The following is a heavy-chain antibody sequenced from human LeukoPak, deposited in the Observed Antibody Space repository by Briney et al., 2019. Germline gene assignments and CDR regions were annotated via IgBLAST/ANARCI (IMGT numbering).Heavy chain of an antibody. J-gene: IGHJ4*02. CDR1: GGSISSSNHH. CDR3: Y. Sequence: SETLSLTCTVSGGSISSSNHHWDWIRQPPGKGLEWIGNIYYSGSTYYNPSLKSRVTISVDTSRNHFSLRLTSVTAADTAVYYDYWGQGTLVTVSS. CDR2: IYYSGST. V-gene: IGHV4-39*01.